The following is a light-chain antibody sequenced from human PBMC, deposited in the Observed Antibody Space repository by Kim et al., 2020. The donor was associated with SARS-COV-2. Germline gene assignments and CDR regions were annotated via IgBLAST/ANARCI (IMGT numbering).Light chain of an antibody. CDR1: RSNIGSNY. CDR2: NGN. Sequence: GQRVTVSCSGSRSNIGSNYVTWFQQVPGTAPKLLIYNGNQRPSGVPDRVSGSKSGTSASLAIGGLQSEDEAHYYCATWDNSLNAWVFGGGTQLTVL. J-gene: IGLJ3*02. CDR3: ATWDNSLNAWV. V-gene: IGLV1-44*01.